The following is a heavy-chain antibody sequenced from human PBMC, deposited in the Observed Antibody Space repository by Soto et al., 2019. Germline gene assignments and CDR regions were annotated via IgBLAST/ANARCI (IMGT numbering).Heavy chain of an antibody. V-gene: IGHV3-53*01. CDR3: ARAGYERLYFDQ. CDR2: VYTSGRT. Sequence: EVQLMGSGGDLIQPGGSLRLSCAASGFTVTNSYMAWVRQAPGKGLEWVSVVYTSGRTYHADSVKGRFTVSRDISTNMFFIQMNNLSAEDMATYYCARAGYERLYFDQWGRGTLVTVSS. D-gene: IGHD2-15*01. J-gene: IGHJ4*02. CDR1: GFTVTNSY.